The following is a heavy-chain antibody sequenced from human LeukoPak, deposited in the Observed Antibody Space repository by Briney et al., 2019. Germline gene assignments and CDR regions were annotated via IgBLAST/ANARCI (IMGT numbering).Heavy chain of an antibody. Sequence: VGSLRLSCAASGFMFSHHTMTWVRQAPGKGLEWVSSINGSGDATTYADSVMGRFTISRDNSKNTLYLQMNSLRAEDTAVYYCANAVRESAARRGGWFDPWGQGTLVTVSS. CDR1: GFMFSHHT. D-gene: IGHD6-6*01. CDR2: INGSGDAT. V-gene: IGHV3-23*01. CDR3: ANAVRESAARRGGWFDP. J-gene: IGHJ5*02.